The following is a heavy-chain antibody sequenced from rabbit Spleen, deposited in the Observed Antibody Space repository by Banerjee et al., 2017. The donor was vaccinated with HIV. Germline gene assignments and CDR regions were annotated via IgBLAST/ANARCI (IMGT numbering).Heavy chain of an antibody. V-gene: IGHV1S40*01. D-gene: IGHD2-1*01. CDR2: IYPDNGVS. CDR1: GFSLSNNYV. Sequence: QSLEESGGGLVKPGASLTLTCKASGFSLSNNYVIRWVRQAPGKGLEWIASIYPDNGVSHYGNWAKGRFTISKTSSTTVTLQMTSLTAADTATYFCATDLYGVGGFNLWGPGTLVTVS. CDR3: ATDLYGVGGFNL. J-gene: IGHJ4*01.